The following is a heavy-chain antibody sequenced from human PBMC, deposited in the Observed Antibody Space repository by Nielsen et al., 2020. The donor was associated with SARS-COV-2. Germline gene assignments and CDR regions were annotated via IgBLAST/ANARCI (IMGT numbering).Heavy chain of an antibody. J-gene: IGHJ5*02. CDR2: ISGNSDSA. V-gene: IGHV1-18*04. CDR1: GYTFTKYG. Sequence: ASVKVSCKASGYTFTKYGISWVRQAPGQGLERMGWISGNSDSAKYVKKFLGRVIMTTDTSTSTAYLEVRSLRSDDTAVYYCASSAPPSGFNWFDPWGQETLVTVSS. D-gene: IGHD3-22*01. CDR3: ASSAPPSGFNWFDP.